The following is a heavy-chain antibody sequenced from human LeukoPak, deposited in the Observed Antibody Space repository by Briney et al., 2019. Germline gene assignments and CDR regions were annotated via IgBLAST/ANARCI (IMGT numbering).Heavy chain of an antibody. CDR2: IYYSGST. CDR1: GGSISSSDYY. CDR3: ARQGCSSTACPFDY. Sequence: PSETLSLTCTVSGGSISSSDYYWGWVRQPPGKGLEWIGSIYYSGSTYYNPSLKSRVTISIDTSKNQFSLKLSSVTAADTIVYCCARQGCSSTACPFDYWGQGILVTVSS. J-gene: IGHJ4*02. V-gene: IGHV4-39*01. D-gene: IGHD2-2*01.